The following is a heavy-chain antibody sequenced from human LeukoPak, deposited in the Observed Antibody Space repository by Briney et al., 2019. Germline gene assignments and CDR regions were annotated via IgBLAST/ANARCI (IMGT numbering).Heavy chain of an antibody. D-gene: IGHD6-13*01. CDR2: ISSSGDST. J-gene: IGHJ4*02. CDR1: GLTFSSYA. CDR3: ARAPSWYVDY. V-gene: IGHV3-23*01. Sequence: GGSLRLSCAGSGLTFSSYAMSWVRQAPGKGLEWVSGISSSGDSTFYADSVKGRFTISRDNSKDTLYLQMNSLRAEDTAVYYCARAPSWYVDYWGQGTLVTVSS.